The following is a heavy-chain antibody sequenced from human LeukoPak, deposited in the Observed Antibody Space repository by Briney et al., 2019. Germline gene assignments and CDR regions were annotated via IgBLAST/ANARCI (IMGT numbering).Heavy chain of an antibody. D-gene: IGHD2-8*01. CDR2: IYTSGST. CDR1: GGSISSYY. J-gene: IGHJ4*02. V-gene: IGHV4-4*07. CDR3: ARGGNYIVLMEYAPYYFDY. Sequence: MTSETLSLTCTVSGGSISSYYWSWIRQPAGKGLEWIGRIYTSGSTNYNPSLKSRVTMSVDTSKNQFSLKLSSVAAADTAVYYCARGGNYIVLMEYAPYYFDYWGQGTLVTVSS.